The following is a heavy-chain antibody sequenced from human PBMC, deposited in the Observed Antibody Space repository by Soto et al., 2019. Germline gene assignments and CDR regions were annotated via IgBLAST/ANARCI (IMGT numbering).Heavy chain of an antibody. V-gene: IGHV1-18*01. Sequence: ALVKVSSKASGYTFTSYVISWGRQAPGQGLEWMGWISAYNGNTNYAQKLQGRVTMTTDTSTSTAYMELRSLRSDDTAVYYCARDGATYYYDSSGYFFNWFDPWGQGTMVTVSS. CDR1: GYTFTSYV. CDR3: ARDGATYYYDSSGYFFNWFDP. CDR2: ISAYNGNT. D-gene: IGHD3-22*01. J-gene: IGHJ5*02.